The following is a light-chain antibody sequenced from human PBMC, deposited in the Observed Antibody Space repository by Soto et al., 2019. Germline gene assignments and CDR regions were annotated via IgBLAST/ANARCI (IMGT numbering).Light chain of an antibody. V-gene: IGLV2-14*01. CDR2: EVN. CDR3: SSHSSSSAYYV. J-gene: IGLJ1*01. Sequence: QSALTQPASVSGSPGQSITISCTGTTSDIGYYDYVSWYQHHSGKAPKLIIYEVNSRPSGVSNRFSGSKSVNTASLTISGLQAEDEADYFCSSHSSSSAYYVFGTGTQLTVL. CDR1: TSDIGYYDY.